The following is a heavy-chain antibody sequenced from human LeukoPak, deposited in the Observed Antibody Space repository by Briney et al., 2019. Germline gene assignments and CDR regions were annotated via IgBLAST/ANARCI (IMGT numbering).Heavy chain of an antibody. CDR1: GFTFSHYG. CDR3: ARALGDDILTGYTDY. V-gene: IGHV3-30*02. D-gene: IGHD3-9*01. J-gene: IGHJ4*02. CDR2: IRYDGNDK. Sequence: PGGSLRLSCAASGFTFSHYGMHWVRQAPGKGLEWVAFIRYDGNDKYYTDSVKGRFTISRDNAKNSVYLQMNSLRAEDTAVYYCARALGDDILTGYTDYWGQGTLVTVSS.